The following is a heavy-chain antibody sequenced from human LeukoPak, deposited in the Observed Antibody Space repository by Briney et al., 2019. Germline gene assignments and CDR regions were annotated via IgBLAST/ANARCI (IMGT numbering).Heavy chain of an antibody. D-gene: IGHD3-9*01. Sequence: GGSLRLSCAASGFSFSSYSMNWVRQAPGKGLEWVSYISGSSSRIYYADSVKGRFTISRDNAKTSLYLQMNSLRAEDTAVYYCAKASVYDILLMGAFDIWGQGTMVTVSS. J-gene: IGHJ3*02. CDR3: AKASVYDILLMGAFDI. CDR1: GFSFSSYS. CDR2: ISGSSSRI. V-gene: IGHV3-48*01.